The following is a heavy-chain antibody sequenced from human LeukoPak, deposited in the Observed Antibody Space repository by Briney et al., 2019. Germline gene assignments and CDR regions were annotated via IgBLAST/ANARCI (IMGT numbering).Heavy chain of an antibody. Sequence: SETLSLTCTVSGGSISSYYWSWIRQPPGKGLEWIGYIYYSGSTNYNPSLKSRVTISVDTSKNQFSLKLSSVTAADTAVYYCARESYYDSSTFDPWGQGTLVTVSS. J-gene: IGHJ5*02. CDR2: IYYSGST. CDR3: ARESYYDSSTFDP. D-gene: IGHD3-22*01. CDR1: GGSISSYY. V-gene: IGHV4-59*01.